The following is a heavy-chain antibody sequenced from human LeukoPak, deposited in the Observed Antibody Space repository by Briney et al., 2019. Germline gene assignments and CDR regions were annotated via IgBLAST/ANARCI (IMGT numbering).Heavy chain of an antibody. J-gene: IGHJ4*02. Sequence: GGSLRLSCAASGFTFSSYEMNWVRQAPGKGLEWVSYISDNGKTIYYADSVKGRFTISRDNAKYSLYLQMSSLRAEDTAVYYCARDSGPLGDGHWGQGTLVIVSS. CDR3: ARDSGPLGDGH. CDR2: ISDNGKTI. V-gene: IGHV3-48*03. CDR1: GFTFSSYE. D-gene: IGHD4-17*01.